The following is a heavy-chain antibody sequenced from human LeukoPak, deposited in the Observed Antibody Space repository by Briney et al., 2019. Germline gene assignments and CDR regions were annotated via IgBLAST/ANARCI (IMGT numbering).Heavy chain of an antibody. Sequence: SVKVSCKASGGTFSSYAMSWVRQAPGQGLEWMGRIIPILCIANYAQKFQGRLTITADKYTSTAYMELSSLRSEDTAVYYCARGYVLYYYYGMDVWGQGTTVTVSS. CDR1: GGTFSSYA. CDR3: ARGYVLYYYYGMDV. D-gene: IGHD5-12*01. V-gene: IGHV1-69*04. J-gene: IGHJ6*02. CDR2: IIPILCIA.